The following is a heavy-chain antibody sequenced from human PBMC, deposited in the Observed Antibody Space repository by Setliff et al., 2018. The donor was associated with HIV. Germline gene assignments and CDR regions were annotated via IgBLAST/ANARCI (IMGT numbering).Heavy chain of an antibody. CDR1: RSTFNSHT. D-gene: IGHD2-2*01. CDR2: IIPILGVA. J-gene: IGHJ5*02. V-gene: IGHV1-69*04. CDR3: ARDFGGYCSSMSCPGLFDP. Sequence: SVKVSCKASRSTFNSHTINWVRQAPGQGLDWMGRIIPILGVANYAQRFQGKVTITADESTSTAYMELSGLRSEDTAVYYCARDFGGYCSSMSCPGLFDPWGQGTLVTVS.